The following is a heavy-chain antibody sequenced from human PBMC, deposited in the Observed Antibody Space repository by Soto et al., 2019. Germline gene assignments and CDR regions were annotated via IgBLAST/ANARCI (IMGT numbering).Heavy chain of an antibody. J-gene: IGHJ6*02. Sequence: EVQLLESGGGLVQPGGSLRLSCAASGSNFDSYAMNWVRQAPGKGLEWVSAISRDCGTTFYADSVKGRFTISRDNSENTLYMEMNSLRVEDTAVYYCAKGGFWVHYGMDVWGQGTPVTVSS. D-gene: IGHD3-16*01. CDR2: ISRDCGTT. V-gene: IGHV3-23*01. CDR3: AKGGFWVHYGMDV. CDR1: GSNFDSYA.